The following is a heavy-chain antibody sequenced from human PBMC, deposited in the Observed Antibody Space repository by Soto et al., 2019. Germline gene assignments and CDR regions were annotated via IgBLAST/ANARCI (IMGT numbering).Heavy chain of an antibody. CDR3: ARGLKGQFGLDV. D-gene: IGHD5-12*01. CDR1: GFTFSSYW. CDR2: IKGDGNTT. Sequence: EVQLVESGGGLVQPGGSLRLSCASSGFTFSSYWMHWVRQTLGQGLEWVSRIKGDGNTTNFADSVRGRFTISRDNAKNTLSLQMNSPRVDDTAVYYCARGLKGQFGLDVCCQGTTASVSS. J-gene: IGHJ6*02. V-gene: IGHV3-74*01.